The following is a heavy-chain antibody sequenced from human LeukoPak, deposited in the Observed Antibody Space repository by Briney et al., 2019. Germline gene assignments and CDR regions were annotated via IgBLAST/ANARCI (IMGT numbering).Heavy chain of an antibody. Sequence: ASVKVSCKPSGYTFINYGISWVRQAPGQGLEWMGWISDYNGNTNYAQNLQGRVSMTTDTSTSTVYMELRSLRSDDTAVYYCARRGYYDSRGYGSYFDYWGQGTLVTVSS. V-gene: IGHV1-18*01. D-gene: IGHD3-22*01. CDR3: ARRGYYDSRGYGSYFDY. CDR1: GYTFINYG. J-gene: IGHJ4*02. CDR2: ISDYNGNT.